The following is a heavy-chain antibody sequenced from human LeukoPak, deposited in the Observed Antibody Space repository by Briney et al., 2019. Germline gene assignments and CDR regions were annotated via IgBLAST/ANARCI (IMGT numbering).Heavy chain of an antibody. Sequence: GGSLRLSCAASGFTFSSYWMSWVRQAPGKGPEWVAHIKQDASQEYHVDSVKGRFTISRDNAKNSLYLQMNSLRAEDTAVYYCARGVVYPAWSGPHWSDYWGQGALVTVSS. CDR2: IKQDASQE. CDR3: ARGVVYPAWSGPHWSDY. V-gene: IGHV3-7*01. CDR1: GFTFSSYW. J-gene: IGHJ4*02. D-gene: IGHD3-3*01.